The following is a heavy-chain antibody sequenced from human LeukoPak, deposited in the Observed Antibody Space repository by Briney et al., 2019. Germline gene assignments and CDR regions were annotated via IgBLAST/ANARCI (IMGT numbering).Heavy chain of an antibody. D-gene: IGHD3-16*01. J-gene: IGHJ3*02. CDR1: GFTFSSYW. CDR3: ARGWASSRRKAFDI. V-gene: IGHV3-7*03. Sequence: GGSLRLSCAASGFTFSSYWMNWLRRAPGKGLEWVANINQDGSEKFCVDSVKGRFTISRDNAKNSLYLQLNSLRAEDTAVYYCARGWASSRRKAFDIWGQGTMVTVSS. CDR2: INQDGSEK.